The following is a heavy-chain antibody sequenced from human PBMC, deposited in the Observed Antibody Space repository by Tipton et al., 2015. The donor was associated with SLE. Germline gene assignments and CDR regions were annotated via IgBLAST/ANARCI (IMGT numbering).Heavy chain of an antibody. CDR1: GGSISGSYW. V-gene: IGHV4-4*02. CDR2: IYHTGTT. J-gene: IGHJ4*02. Sequence: TLSLTCSVSGGSISGSYWWSWVRQSPRKGLEWIGEIYHTGTTHYNPSIESRVSISVNKSKNEFSLNLNSVTAADTAVYYCARLRSPNYYDSSGYVYWVQGSMVTVSS. D-gene: IGHD3-22*01. CDR3: ARLRSPNYYDSSGYVY.